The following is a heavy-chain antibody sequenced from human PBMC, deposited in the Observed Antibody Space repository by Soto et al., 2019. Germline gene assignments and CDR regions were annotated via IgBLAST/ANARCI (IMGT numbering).Heavy chain of an antibody. Sequence: QITLKESGPTLVRPTQTLTLTCSFAGFSLKTIGVSVGWIRQPPGKALEWLALTYWDDDQRYSPSLKTRLTVTKDTSKYPVGLAMTNMYPVDTGTYYCARSTSENLCSGPFDYWGPGIVVTVSS. CDR3: ARSTSENLCSGPFDY. D-gene: IGHD2-15*01. J-gene: IGHJ4*02. CDR2: TYWDDDQ. CDR1: GFSLKTIGVS. V-gene: IGHV2-5*02.